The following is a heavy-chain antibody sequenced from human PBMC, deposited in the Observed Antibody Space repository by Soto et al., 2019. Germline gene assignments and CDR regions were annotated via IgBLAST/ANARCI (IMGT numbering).Heavy chain of an antibody. CDR2: IYYSGST. CDR3: ARQGSTYYDSSGPPYYFDY. CDR1: GGSISSGGYY. D-gene: IGHD3-22*01. J-gene: IGHJ4*02. V-gene: IGHV4-31*03. Sequence: QVQLQESGPGLVKPSQTLSLTCTVSGGSISSGGYYWSWIRQHPGKGLEWIGYIYYSGSTYYNPSLKSRVTISVDTSKNQFSLKLSSVTAAHTAVYYCARQGSTYYDSSGPPYYFDYWGQGTLVTVSS.